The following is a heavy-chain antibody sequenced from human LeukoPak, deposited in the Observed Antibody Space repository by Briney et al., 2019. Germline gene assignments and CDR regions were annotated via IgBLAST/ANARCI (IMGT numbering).Heavy chain of an antibody. CDR1: GYTFTSHY. CDR2: INPSAGST. Sequence: ASVKVSCKASGYTFTSHYIHWVRQAPGQGLERMGIINPSAGSTDYAQTFQGRVTMTTDTSTSTAYMELRSLRSDDTAVYYCARDSRYDEGYWGQGTLVTVSS. V-gene: IGHV1-46*01. J-gene: IGHJ4*02. CDR3: ARDSRYDEGY. D-gene: IGHD5-12*01.